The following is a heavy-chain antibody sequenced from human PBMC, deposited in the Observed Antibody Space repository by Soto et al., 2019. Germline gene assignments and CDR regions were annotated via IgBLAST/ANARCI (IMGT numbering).Heavy chain of an antibody. CDR2: ISYDGSNK. CDR3: AKDRSGIAVAGTGWYFDL. J-gene: IGHJ2*01. V-gene: IGHV3-30*18. D-gene: IGHD6-19*01. CDR1: GFTFSSYG. Sequence: GGSLRLSCAASGFTFSSYGMHWVRQAPGKGLEWVAVISYDGSNKYYADSVKGRFTISRDNSKNTLYLQMNSLRAEDTAVYYCAKDRSGIAVAGTGWYFDLWGRGTLVTVSS.